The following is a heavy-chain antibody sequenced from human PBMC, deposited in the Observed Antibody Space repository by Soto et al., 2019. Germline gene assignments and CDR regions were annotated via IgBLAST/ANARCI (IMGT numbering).Heavy chain of an antibody. V-gene: IGHV4-59*01. D-gene: IGHD2-15*01. CDR1: GGSISSYY. CDR2: IYYSGST. J-gene: IGHJ6*02. CDR3: ARDYCGGGSCYSTPYSYYGLDV. Sequence: PSETLSLTCTESGGSISSYYWSWIRQPPGKGLEWIGYIYYSGSTNYNPPLKSRVTISVDTSKNQFSLKLSSVTAADTAVYYCARDYCGGGSCYSTPYSYYGLDVWGQGTTVPFSS.